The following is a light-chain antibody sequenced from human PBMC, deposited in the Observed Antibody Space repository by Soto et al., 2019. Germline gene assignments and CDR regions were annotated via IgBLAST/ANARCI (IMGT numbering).Light chain of an antibody. CDR1: SSNIGSNP. V-gene: IGLV1-44*01. J-gene: IGLJ1*01. CDR3: ASWDDSLNGYV. Sequence: QLVLTQPPSVSGPPGQRVAMSCSGSSSNIGSNPVNWYQQLPGTAPRLLIYRNNQRPSGVPDRFSGSKSGSSASLAISGLQSEDDADYYCASWDDSLNGYVLGTGTKVTVL. CDR2: RNN.